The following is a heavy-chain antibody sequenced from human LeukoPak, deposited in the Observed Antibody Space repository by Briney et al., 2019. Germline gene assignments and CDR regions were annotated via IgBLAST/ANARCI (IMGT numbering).Heavy chain of an antibody. CDR1: GFTFSSYS. CDR2: ISSSSSYI. Sequence: GGSLRPSCAASGFTFSSYSMNWVRQAPGKGLEWVSSISSSSSYIYYADSVKGRFTISRDNAKNSLYLQMNSLRAEDTAVYYCARDRVTIFGVAYRDAFDIWGQGTMVTVSS. CDR3: ARDRVTIFGVAYRDAFDI. V-gene: IGHV3-21*01. J-gene: IGHJ3*02. D-gene: IGHD3-3*01.